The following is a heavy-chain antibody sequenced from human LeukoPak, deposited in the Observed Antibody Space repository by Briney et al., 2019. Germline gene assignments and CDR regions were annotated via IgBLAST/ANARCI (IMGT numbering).Heavy chain of an antibody. CDR2: LSGSGGST. CDR1: GITLSNYG. D-gene: IGHD3-22*01. V-gene: IGHV3-23*01. Sequence: GGSLRLSCAVSGITLSNYGMTWVRQAQGKGLEGVAGLSGSGGSTNYADSVKGRFTISRDNAKNTMYLQMNSLRGEDTAVYFCAKRGVVIRVILVGFHKEAYYFDSWGQGALVTVSS. CDR3: AKRGVVIRVILVGFHKEAYYFDS. J-gene: IGHJ4*02.